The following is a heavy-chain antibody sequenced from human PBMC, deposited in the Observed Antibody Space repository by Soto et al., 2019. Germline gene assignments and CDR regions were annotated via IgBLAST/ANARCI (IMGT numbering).Heavy chain of an antibody. Sequence: TLSLTCTVSGCSISSYYWSWIRQPPGKGLEWIGYIYYSGSTNYNPSLKSRVTISVDTSKNQFSLKLSSVTAADTAVYYCARAVGHCSSTSCYPYYYYGMDVWGQGTTVTVSS. CDR3: ARAVGHCSSTSCYPYYYYGMDV. CDR2: IYYSGST. D-gene: IGHD2-2*01. V-gene: IGHV4-59*01. CDR1: GCSISSYY. J-gene: IGHJ6*02.